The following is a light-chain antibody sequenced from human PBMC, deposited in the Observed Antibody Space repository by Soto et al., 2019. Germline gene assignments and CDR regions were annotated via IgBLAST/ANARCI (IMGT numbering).Light chain of an antibody. CDR1: QSVLYSSNNKNY. CDR2: WAS. V-gene: IGKV4-1*01. CDR3: QQYYTSPIT. J-gene: IGKJ5*01. Sequence: DIVMTQSPDSLAVSLGERATINCKSTQSVLYSSNNKNYLAWYQQKVGQPPKLLIYWASTRESGVPDRFSGSGSGTYFTLTISSLRAEDVAVYYCQQYYTSPITFGQGTRLEI.